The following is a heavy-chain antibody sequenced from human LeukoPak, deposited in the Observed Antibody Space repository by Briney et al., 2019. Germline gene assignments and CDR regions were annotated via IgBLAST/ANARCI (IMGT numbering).Heavy chain of an antibody. Sequence: PGGSLRLSCAASGFTFSNYAMSWVRQAPGKWLEWVSAITGSGGNTYYADSVKGRFTISRDNSKNTVFLQMNSLRAEDTVVYYCAKWGDYDVLTGYYVSDYWGQGTLVTVSS. CDR3: AKWGDYDVLTGYYVSDY. V-gene: IGHV3-23*01. J-gene: IGHJ4*02. D-gene: IGHD3-9*01. CDR2: ITGSGGNT. CDR1: GFTFSNYA.